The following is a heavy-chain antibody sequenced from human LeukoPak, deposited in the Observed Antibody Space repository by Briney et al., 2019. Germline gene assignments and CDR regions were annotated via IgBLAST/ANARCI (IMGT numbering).Heavy chain of an antibody. D-gene: IGHD1-26*01. Sequence: GASVKVSCKASGGTFISYAISWVRQAPGQGLEWMGGIIPIFGTADYAQKFQGRVTITADESTSTAYMELSSLRSEDTAVYYCACLVGATTIFWFDPWGQGTLVTVSS. CDR3: ACLVGATTIFWFDP. CDR2: IIPIFGTA. CDR1: GGTFISYA. J-gene: IGHJ5*02. V-gene: IGHV1-69*13.